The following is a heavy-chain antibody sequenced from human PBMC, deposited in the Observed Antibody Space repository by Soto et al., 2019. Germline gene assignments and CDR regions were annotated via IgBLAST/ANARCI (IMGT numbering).Heavy chain of an antibody. CDR1: GGSFSGYY. D-gene: IGHD3-3*01. CDR3: ARITIFGVVQPGDHPLGYYYGMDV. V-gene: IGHV4-34*01. CDR2: INHSGST. J-gene: IGHJ6*02. Sequence: SETLSLTCAVYGGSFSGYYWSWIRQPPGKGLEWIWEINHSGSTNYNPSLKSRVTISVDTSKNQFSLKLSSVTAADTAVYYCARITIFGVVQPGDHPLGYYYGMDVWGQGTTVTVSS.